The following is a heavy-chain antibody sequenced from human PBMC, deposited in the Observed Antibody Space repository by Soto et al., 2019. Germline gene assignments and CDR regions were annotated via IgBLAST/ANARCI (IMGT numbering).Heavy chain of an antibody. CDR3: AREGALYDSSGYYSYYGMGV. V-gene: IGHV3-53*01. J-gene: IGHJ6*02. Sequence: GGSLRLSCAASGFTVSSNYMSWVRQAPGKGLEWVSVIYSGGSTYYADSVKGRFTISRDNSKNTLYLQMNSLRAEDTAVYYCAREGALYDSSGYYSYYGMGVWGQGTTVTVSS. CDR2: IYSGGST. D-gene: IGHD3-22*01. CDR1: GFTVSSNY.